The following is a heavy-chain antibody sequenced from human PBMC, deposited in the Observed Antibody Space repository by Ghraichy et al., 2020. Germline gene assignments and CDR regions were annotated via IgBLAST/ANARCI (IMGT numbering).Heavy chain of an antibody. D-gene: IGHD2/OR15-2a*01. V-gene: IGHV4-39*01. CDR1: GGSISSSSYY. CDR2: IYYSGST. J-gene: IGHJ6*02. CDR3: ARHLGGTLYYGMDV. Sequence: SETLSLTCTVSGGSISSSSYYWGWIRQPPGKGLEWIGSIYYSGSTYYNPSLKSRVTISVDTSKNQFSLKLSSVTAADTAVYYCARHLGGTLYYGMDVWGQGTTVTVSS.